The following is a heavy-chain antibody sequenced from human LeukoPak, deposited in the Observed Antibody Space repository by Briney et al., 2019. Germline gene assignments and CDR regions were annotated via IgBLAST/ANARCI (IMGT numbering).Heavy chain of an antibody. Sequence: AGGSLRLSCAASGFTFSDYYMSWIRQAPGKGLEWVSYISSSGSTIYYADSVKGRFTISRDNAKNSLYLQMNSLRAEDTAVYYCARDRCAYGRCMPHNWFDPWGQGTLVTVSS. CDR2: ISSSGSTI. J-gene: IGHJ5*02. V-gene: IGHV3-11*01. CDR1: GFTFSDYY. CDR3: ARDRCAYGRCMPHNWFDP. D-gene: IGHD2-8*01.